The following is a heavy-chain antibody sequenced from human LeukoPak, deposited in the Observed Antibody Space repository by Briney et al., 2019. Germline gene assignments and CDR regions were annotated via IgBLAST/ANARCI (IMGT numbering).Heavy chain of an antibody. D-gene: IGHD5-18*01. CDR2: ISDSGIST. J-gene: IGHJ4*02. V-gene: IGHV3-23*01. CDR3: AKDSAGGVNTAITY. CDR1: GFTPTYYV. Sequence: PGGSLRLSCAASGFTPTYYVMRWVLQAPGKGLEWVSVISDSGISTYYADSVKGRFTISRDNSKNTLYLQMNSLRAEDTALYYCAKDSAGGVNTAITYWAQETLVIVSS.